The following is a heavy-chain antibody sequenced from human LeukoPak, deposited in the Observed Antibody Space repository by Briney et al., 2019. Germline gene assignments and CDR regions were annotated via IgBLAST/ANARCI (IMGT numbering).Heavy chain of an antibody. CDR1: GGSFSGYY. CDR3: ARVGSSSWLWYFDY. V-gene: IGHV4-34*01. J-gene: IGHJ4*02. D-gene: IGHD6-13*01. CDR2: INHSGST. Sequence: NPSETLSLTCAVYGGSFSGYYWSWIRQPPGKGLEWIGEINHSGSTNYNPSLKSRVTISVDTSKNQFSLKLSSVTAADTAVYYCARVGSSSWLWYFDYWGQGTLVTVSS.